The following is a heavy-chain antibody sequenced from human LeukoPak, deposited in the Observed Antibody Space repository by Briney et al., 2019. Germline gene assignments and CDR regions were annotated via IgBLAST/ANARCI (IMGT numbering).Heavy chain of an antibody. CDR1: GFTFSSYW. Sequence: GGSLRLSCAASGFTFSSYWMSWVRQASGKGLEWVANIKQDGSEKYYVDSVKGRFTISRDNAKNSLYLQMNSLRAEDTAVYYCARDIVVVPAATCYFDYWGQGTLVTVSS. V-gene: IGHV3-7*01. J-gene: IGHJ4*02. D-gene: IGHD2-2*01. CDR2: IKQDGSEK. CDR3: ARDIVVVPAATCYFDY.